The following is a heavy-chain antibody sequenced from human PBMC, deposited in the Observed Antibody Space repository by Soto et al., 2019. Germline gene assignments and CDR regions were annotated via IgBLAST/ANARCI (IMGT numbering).Heavy chain of an antibody. D-gene: IGHD5-12*01. Sequence: GGALRLYWSSSGFTISDYDIHWVRQPPGKGLEWVATVSSDGERKYYAMSVKGRFAISKDNSMSTLLLQMDTLGPDDTAIYYCAKVERSGRGPPFSCHIWGQGTMVNVSS. J-gene: IGHJ3*02. CDR1: GFTISDYD. CDR2: VSSDGERK. CDR3: AKVERSGRGPPFSCHI. V-gene: IGHV3-30*18.